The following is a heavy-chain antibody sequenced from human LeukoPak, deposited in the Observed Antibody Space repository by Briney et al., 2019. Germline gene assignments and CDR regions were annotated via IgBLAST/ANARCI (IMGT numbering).Heavy chain of an antibody. Sequence: PGGSLRLSCAASGFTFSSYWMHWVRQAPRKGLVWVSRINNDGSTTTYADSVKGRFTISRDDAKDTLYLQMNSLRAEDTAVYYCVRVAVSGTFFDYWGQGTLVTVSS. V-gene: IGHV3-74*01. D-gene: IGHD6-19*01. J-gene: IGHJ4*02. CDR2: INNDGSTT. CDR3: VRVAVSGTFFDY. CDR1: GFTFSSYW.